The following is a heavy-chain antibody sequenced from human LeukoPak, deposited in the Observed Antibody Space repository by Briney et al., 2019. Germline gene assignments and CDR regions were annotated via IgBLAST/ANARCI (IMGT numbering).Heavy chain of an antibody. V-gene: IGHV3-7*01. CDR2: IKQDGSEK. Sequence: PGGSLRLSCAASGITFSSYWMSWVRQAPGEGLEWVANIKQDGSEKYYVDSVKGRFTISRDNAKNSLYLQMNSLRAEDTAVYYCARGDTMVRGVIKAYYYYYMDVWGKGTTVTVSS. D-gene: IGHD3-10*01. J-gene: IGHJ6*03. CDR1: GITFSSYW. CDR3: ARGDTMVRGVIKAYYYYYMDV.